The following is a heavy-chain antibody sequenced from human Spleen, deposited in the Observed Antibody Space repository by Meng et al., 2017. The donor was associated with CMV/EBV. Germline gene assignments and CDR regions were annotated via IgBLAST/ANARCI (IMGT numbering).Heavy chain of an antibody. CDR2: IKYDGSES. CDR1: GFTFISYW. CDR3: AKASKLYCSGPSCYAGPLDY. V-gene: IGHV3-7*01. Sequence: GGSLRLSCGASGFTFISYWMSWVRQAPGKGLEWVANIKYDGSESHYVDSVKGRFTISRDNSKNTLYLQMNSLRAEDTAVYYCAKASKLYCSGPSCYAGPLDYWGQGTLVTVSS. J-gene: IGHJ4*02. D-gene: IGHD2-2*01.